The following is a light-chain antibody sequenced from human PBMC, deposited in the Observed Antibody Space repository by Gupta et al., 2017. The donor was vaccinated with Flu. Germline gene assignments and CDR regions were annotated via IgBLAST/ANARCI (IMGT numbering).Light chain of an antibody. CDR3: GTGDSSRSAV. Sequence: ELGSVSPALGQKVTISCPGSNSNIGKNYVSWYQQVPGTAPNLLIYENNKRPSGIPDRFSGSKSATSATLGITGLQTGDEADYYCGTGDSSRSAVFGGGTKLTVL. CDR2: ENN. V-gene: IGLV1-51*02. J-gene: IGLJ2*01. CDR1: NSNIGKNY.